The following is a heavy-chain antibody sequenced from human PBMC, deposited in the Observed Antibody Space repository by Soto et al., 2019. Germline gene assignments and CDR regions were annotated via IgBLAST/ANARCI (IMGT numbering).Heavy chain of an antibody. Sequence: ASVKVSCKASGYTFTSYDINWVRQATGQGLEWMGWMNPNSGNTGYAQKFQGRVTMTRNTSISTAYMELSSLRSEDTAVYYYARYWIGHYYYYGMDVWGQGTTVTVSS. J-gene: IGHJ6*02. CDR3: ARYWIGHYYYYGMDV. D-gene: IGHD2-8*02. V-gene: IGHV1-8*01. CDR2: MNPNSGNT. CDR1: GYTFTSYD.